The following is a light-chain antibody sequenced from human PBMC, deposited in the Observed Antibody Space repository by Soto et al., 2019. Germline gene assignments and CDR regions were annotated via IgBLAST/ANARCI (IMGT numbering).Light chain of an antibody. CDR2: LGY. CDR3: MQTLESRT. Sequence: DIVMTQSPLSLTVTPGEPASISCRSSRSLLKANGYTYFHWFLQKPGQSPQLLIYLGYNRAPGVPDRFSGTGSGTDFTPKISRVEAEDVGVYYCMQTLESRTFGQGTKVDIK. J-gene: IGKJ1*01. CDR1: RSLLKANGYTY. V-gene: IGKV2-28*01.